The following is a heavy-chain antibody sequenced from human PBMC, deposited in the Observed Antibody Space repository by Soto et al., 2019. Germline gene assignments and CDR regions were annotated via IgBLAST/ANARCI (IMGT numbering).Heavy chain of an antibody. D-gene: IGHD3-22*01. J-gene: IGHJ4*02. V-gene: IGHV3-11*05. CDR3: ARRRPIGYYNF. CDR2: IGSSGDYT. CDR1: GFPFSDYY. Sequence: QVQLVESGGGLVKPGGSLRLSCAASGFPFSDYYMSWIRQAPGKGLEWVSSIGSSGDYTNYADSVKGRFTISRDNAKNSLYLQMNSLRAEDTAVYFCARRRPIGYYNFWGQGTLVTVS.